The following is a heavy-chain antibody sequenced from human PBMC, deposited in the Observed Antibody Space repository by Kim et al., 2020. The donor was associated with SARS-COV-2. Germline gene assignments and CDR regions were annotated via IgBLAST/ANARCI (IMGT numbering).Heavy chain of an antibody. CDR1: GYTFTSYY. CDR2: INPSGGST. V-gene: IGHV1-46*01. D-gene: IGHD3-22*01. Sequence: ASVKVSCKASGYTFTSYYMHWVRQAPGQGLEWMGIINPSGGSTSYAQKFQGRVTMTRDTSTSTVYMELSSLRSEDTAVYYCARLPDYYDSSGYYTGDAFDIWGQGTMVTVSS. CDR3: ARLPDYYDSSGYYTGDAFDI. J-gene: IGHJ3*02.